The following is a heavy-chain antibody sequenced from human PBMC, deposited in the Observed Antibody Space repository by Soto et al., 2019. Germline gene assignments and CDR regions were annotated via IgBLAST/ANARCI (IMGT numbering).Heavy chain of an antibody. V-gene: IGHV1-18*01. D-gene: IGHD2-15*01. CDR2: ISAYNGNT. J-gene: IGHJ6*02. CDR1: GYTFTSYG. CDR3: ARDQRYGGGYCSGGSCYYYYYGMDV. Sequence: QVQLVQSGAEVKKPGASVKVSCKASGYTFTSYGISWVRQAPGQGLEWMGWISAYNGNTNYAQKLQGRVTMTTDTSTSTAYMELRSLRSDDTAVYYCARDQRYGGGYCSGGSCYYYYYGMDVWGQGTTVTVSS.